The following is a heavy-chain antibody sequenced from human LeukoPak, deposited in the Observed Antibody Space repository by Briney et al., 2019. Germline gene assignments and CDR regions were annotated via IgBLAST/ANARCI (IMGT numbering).Heavy chain of an antibody. Sequence: GRSLRLSCAASGFTFDDYAMHWVRQAPGKGLEWVSGISWNSGSIGYADSVKGRFTISRDNAKNSLYLQMNSLRAEDTAVYYCARDLYSTGSFDSWGQGTLVTVSS. CDR2: ISWNSGSI. CDR3: ARDLYSTGSFDS. V-gene: IGHV3-9*01. D-gene: IGHD6-19*01. CDR1: GFTFDDYA. J-gene: IGHJ4*02.